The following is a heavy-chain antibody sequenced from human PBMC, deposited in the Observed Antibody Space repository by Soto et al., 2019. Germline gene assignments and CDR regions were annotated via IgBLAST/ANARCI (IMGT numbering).Heavy chain of an antibody. Sequence: GGSLRLSCAASGFTFNDYAMHWVRQAPGKGLEWVSGISGNSGSIGYADSVKGRFTISRDNAKNSLYLQMNSLRAEDTALYYCAKDLRGYSYGYFDYWGQGTLVTVSS. CDR2: ISGNSGSI. D-gene: IGHD5-18*01. J-gene: IGHJ4*02. V-gene: IGHV3-9*01. CDR1: GFTFNDYA. CDR3: AKDLRGYSYGYFDY.